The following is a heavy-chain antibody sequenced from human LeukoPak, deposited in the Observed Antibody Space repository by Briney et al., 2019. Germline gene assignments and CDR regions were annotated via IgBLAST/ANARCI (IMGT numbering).Heavy chain of an antibody. CDR3: ARDNSVGDVAWWFDP. D-gene: IGHD1-26*01. CDR2: INPTGSST. V-gene: IGHV1-46*01. J-gene: IGHJ5*02. Sequence: ASVKVSCKSSGYSFTSHHMHWLRQAPGQGLEWLGLINPTGSSTLYAQKFRGRVTMTRDMSTYTDYMELSSLRPDDAAVYYCARDNSVGDVAWWFDPWGQGTLVTVSS. CDR1: GYSFTSHH.